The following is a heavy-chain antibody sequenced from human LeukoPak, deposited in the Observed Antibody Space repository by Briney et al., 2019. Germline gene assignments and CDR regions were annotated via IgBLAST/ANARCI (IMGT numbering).Heavy chain of an antibody. CDR1: DSNIGTYA. CDR2: MSGGGLST. V-gene: IGHV3-23*01. D-gene: IGHD6-6*01. J-gene: IGHJ4*02. CDR3: AKDRISGQGGAARILDY. Sequence: HTGGSLRLSCGAPDSNIGTYAVTWVRQVPGKGLEWVSGMSGGGLSTYYARSVRGRFTISRDTSKNTFYLGMNSLGADDTALYYCAKDRISGQGGAARILDYWGQGILVTVSS.